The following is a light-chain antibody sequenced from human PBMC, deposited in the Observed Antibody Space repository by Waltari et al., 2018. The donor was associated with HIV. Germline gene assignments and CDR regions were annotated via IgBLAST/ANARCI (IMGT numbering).Light chain of an antibody. J-gene: IGKJ3*01. CDR1: QGIRND. CDR3: LQHDNYPLFT. V-gene: IGKV1-17*01. Sequence: DIQMTQSPSSLSASVGDRVTITCRTSQGIRNDLSWYQQKPGRAPKRLIYAASRLQSGVPSRFSGSGSGTEFTLTISSLQPEDFATYYCLQHDNYPLFTFGPGTKVDIK. CDR2: AAS.